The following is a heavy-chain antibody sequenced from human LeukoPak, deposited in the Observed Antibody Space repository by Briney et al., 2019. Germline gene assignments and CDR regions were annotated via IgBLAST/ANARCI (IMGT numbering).Heavy chain of an antibody. V-gene: IGHV4-30-2*01. Sequence: LRLSCAASGFTFDDYAMHWVRQAPGKGLEWIGYIYHSGSTYYNPSLKSRVTISVDRSKNQFSLKLSSVTAADTAVYYCARVGRGSPYYFDYWGQGTLVTVSS. J-gene: IGHJ4*02. D-gene: IGHD3-10*01. CDR2: IYHSGST. CDR1: GFTFDDYA. CDR3: ARVGRGSPYYFDY.